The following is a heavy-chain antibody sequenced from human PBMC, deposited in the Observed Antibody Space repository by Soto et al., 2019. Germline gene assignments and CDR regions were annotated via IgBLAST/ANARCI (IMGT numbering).Heavy chain of an antibody. CDR3: ARGRPLVLRYFDWLPADY. V-gene: IGHV3-21*01. CDR1: GFTFSSYS. J-gene: IGHJ4*02. Sequence: EVQLVESGGGLVKPGGSLRLSCAASGFTFSSYSMNWVRQAPGKGLEWVSSISSRSSYIYYADSVKGRFTISRDNAKNSLYLQMNSLRAEDTAVYYCARGRPLVLRYFDWLPADYWGQGTLVTVSS. CDR2: ISSRSSYI. D-gene: IGHD3-9*01.